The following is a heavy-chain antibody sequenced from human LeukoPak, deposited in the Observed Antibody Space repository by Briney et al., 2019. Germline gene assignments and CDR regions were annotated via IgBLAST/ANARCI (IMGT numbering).Heavy chain of an antibody. Sequence: PGGPLRLSCAASGFTFDDYAMHWVRQAPGKGLEWVSLISGDGGSTDYADSVKGRFTISRDNSKNSLYLQMNSLRTEDTALYYCAKGPNPYCSSTSCYAPWGQGTLVTVSS. V-gene: IGHV3-43*02. CDR2: ISGDGGST. CDR1: GFTFDDYA. D-gene: IGHD2-2*01. J-gene: IGHJ5*02. CDR3: AKGPNPYCSSTSCYAP.